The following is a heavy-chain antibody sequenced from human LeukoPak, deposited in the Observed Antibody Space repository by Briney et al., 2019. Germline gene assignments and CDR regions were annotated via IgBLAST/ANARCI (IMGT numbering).Heavy chain of an antibody. V-gene: IGHV3-21*01. J-gene: IGHJ5*02. D-gene: IGHD4-17*01. CDR3: ARDGGDYDNWFDP. CDR2: ISSSSSYI. CDR1: GFIFSSYS. Sequence: GGSLRLSCAASGFIFSSYSMNWVRQAPGKGLEWVSSISSSSSYIYYADSVKGRFTISRDNAKNSQYLQMNSLRAEDTAVYYCARDGGDYDNWFDPWGQGTLVTVSS.